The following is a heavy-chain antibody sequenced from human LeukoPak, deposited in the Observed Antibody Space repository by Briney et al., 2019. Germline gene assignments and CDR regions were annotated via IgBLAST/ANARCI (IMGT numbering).Heavy chain of an antibody. CDR1: GYTFTGYY. V-gene: IGHV1-8*03. CDR2: MNPNSGNT. Sequence: ASVKVSCKASGYTFTGYYMHWVRQATGQGLEWMGWMNPNSGNTGYAQKFQGRVTITRNTSISTAYMELSSLRSEDTAVYYCARFGPTYYYDSSGFDYWGQGTLVTVSS. D-gene: IGHD3-22*01. CDR3: ARFGPTYYYDSSGFDY. J-gene: IGHJ4*02.